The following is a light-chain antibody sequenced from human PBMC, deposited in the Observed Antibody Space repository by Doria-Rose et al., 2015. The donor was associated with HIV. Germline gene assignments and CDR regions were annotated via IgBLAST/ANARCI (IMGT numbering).Light chain of an antibody. V-gene: IGLV1-44*01. J-gene: IGLJ3*02. Sequence: ELTQPPSASGTPGQRVTISCSASSSNIGNNTVNWYQHLPGTAPRLLIWTNNQRPSGVPDLFSGSKSGTSASLAISGLQSEDEADYYCAAWDDSLNGWVFGGGTKLTVL. CDR3: AAWDDSLNGWV. CDR2: TNN. CDR1: SSNIGNNT.